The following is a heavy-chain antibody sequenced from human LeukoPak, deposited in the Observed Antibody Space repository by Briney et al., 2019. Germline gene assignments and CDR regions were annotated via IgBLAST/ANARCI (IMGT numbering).Heavy chain of an antibody. CDR3: ARGRGCSSTSCYPYYYYGMDV. D-gene: IGHD2-2*01. Sequence: PSETLSLTCTVSGGSISSSSYYWGWIRQPPGKGLEWIGSIYYSGSTYYNPSLKSRVTISVDTSKNQFSLKLSSVTAADTAVYYCARGRGCSSTSCYPYYYYGMDVWGQGTTVTVSS. V-gene: IGHV4-39*07. CDR1: GGSISSSSYY. CDR2: IYYSGST. J-gene: IGHJ6*02.